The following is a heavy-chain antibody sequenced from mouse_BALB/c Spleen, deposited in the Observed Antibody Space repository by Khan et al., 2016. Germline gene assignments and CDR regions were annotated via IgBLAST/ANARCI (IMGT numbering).Heavy chain of an antibody. CDR1: GFNIKDTY. D-gene: IGHD1-3*01. Sequence: VRLQQSGAELVKPGASVKLSCTASGFNIKDTYMHWVKQRPEQGLEWIGRIDPANGNTKYDPKFQGKATITADTSSNTAYLQLSSLTSEDTAVYYCARSGNLWYFDVWGAGTTVTVSS. CDR3: ARSGNLWYFDV. CDR2: IDPANGNT. V-gene: IGHV14-3*02. J-gene: IGHJ1*01.